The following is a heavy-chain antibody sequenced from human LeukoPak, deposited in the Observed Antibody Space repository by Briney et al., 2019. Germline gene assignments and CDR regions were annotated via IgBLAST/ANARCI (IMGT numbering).Heavy chain of an antibody. Sequence: PGRSLRLSCAASGFTFDDYAMHWVRQAPGKGLEWVSGISWNSGSIGYADSVKGRFTISRDNAKNSLYLQMNSLRAEDTALYYCARDYGDYWWFDPWGQGTWSPSPQ. CDR1: GFTFDDYA. V-gene: IGHV3-9*01. CDR2: ISWNSGSI. CDR3: ARDYGDYWWFDP. J-gene: IGHJ5*02. D-gene: IGHD4-17*01.